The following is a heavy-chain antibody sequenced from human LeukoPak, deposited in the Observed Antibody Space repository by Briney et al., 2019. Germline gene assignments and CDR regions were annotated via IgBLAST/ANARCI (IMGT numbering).Heavy chain of an antibody. Sequence: ASVKVSCKASGYTFTSYAMHWVRQAPGQRLEWMGWINAGNGSTKYSQEFQGRVTITRDTSASTAYMELSSLRSEDMAVYYCARGPVFYYDSSGYNYFDYWGQGTLVTVSS. V-gene: IGHV1-3*03. CDR2: INAGNGST. D-gene: IGHD3-22*01. J-gene: IGHJ4*02. CDR1: GYTFTSYA. CDR3: ARGPVFYYDSSGYNYFDY.